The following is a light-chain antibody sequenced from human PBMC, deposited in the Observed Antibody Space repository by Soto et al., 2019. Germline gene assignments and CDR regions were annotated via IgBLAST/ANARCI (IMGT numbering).Light chain of an antibody. J-gene: IGLJ2*01. CDR3: AAWDDRLNGVI. CDR1: TSNIGNNA. Sequence: QSVLTQPPSVSEAPRQRVTISCSGSTSNIGNNAVSWYQQLPGKAPKLLIYYDDLLPSGVSDRFSGSKSGTSASLAISGLQSEDEVDYFCAAWDDRLNGVIFGGGTKLTVL. CDR2: YDD. V-gene: IGLV1-36*01.